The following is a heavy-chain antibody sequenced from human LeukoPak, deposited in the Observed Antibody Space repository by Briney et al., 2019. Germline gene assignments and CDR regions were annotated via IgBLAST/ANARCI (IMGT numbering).Heavy chain of an antibody. Sequence: GGSLRLSCAASGFIFSSYAMSWVRLAPGKGLEWVSAISCSGIGTYYADSVKGRFTISRDNSKNTLYLQMNSLRAEDTAIYYCAKDSASGYCSSTSCSYHHLDYWGQGTLVTVSS. CDR1: GFIFSSYA. CDR2: ISCSGIGT. CDR3: AKDSASGYCSSTSCSYHHLDY. D-gene: IGHD2-2*01. V-gene: IGHV3-23*01. J-gene: IGHJ4*02.